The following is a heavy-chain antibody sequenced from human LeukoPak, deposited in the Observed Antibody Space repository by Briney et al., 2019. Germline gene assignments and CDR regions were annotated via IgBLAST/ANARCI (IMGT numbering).Heavy chain of an antibody. Sequence: PGGSLRLSCAASGFIVSSNYMTWVRQAPGKGLEWVSVIYSGGSTYYADPVKGRFTISRDNSKSTLYLQMNSLRAEDTAVYYCARAKFSSNWYYFDYWGQGTLVTVSS. V-gene: IGHV3-53*01. D-gene: IGHD6-13*01. CDR1: GFIVSSNY. J-gene: IGHJ4*02. CDR2: IYSGGST. CDR3: ARAKFSSNWYYFDY.